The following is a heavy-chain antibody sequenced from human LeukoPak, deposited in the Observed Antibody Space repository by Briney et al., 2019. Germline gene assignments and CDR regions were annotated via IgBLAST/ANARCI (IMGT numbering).Heavy chain of an antibody. V-gene: IGHV4-59*01. CDR1: GGSISSYY. Sequence: SETLSLTCTVSGGSISSYYWSWIRQPPGKGLEWIGYIYYSGSTNYNPSLKSRVTISVDTSKNQFSLKLSSVTAADTAVYYCARDGSSRYFDLWGRGTLVTVSS. D-gene: IGHD6-13*01. CDR2: IYYSGST. CDR3: ARDGSSRYFDL. J-gene: IGHJ2*01.